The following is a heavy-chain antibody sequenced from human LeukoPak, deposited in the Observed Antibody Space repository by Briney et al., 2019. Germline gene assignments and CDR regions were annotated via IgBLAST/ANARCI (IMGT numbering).Heavy chain of an antibody. J-gene: IGHJ4*02. Sequence: SVKVSCKASGGTFSSYAISWVRQAPGQGLEWMGRIIPILGIANYAQKFQGRVTITADKSTSTAYMELSSLRSEDTAVYYCASPSGSRSSGLYYFDYWGQGTLVTVSS. CDR2: IIPILGIA. V-gene: IGHV1-69*04. CDR3: ASPSGSRSSGLYYFDY. CDR1: GGTFSSYA. D-gene: IGHD3-10*01.